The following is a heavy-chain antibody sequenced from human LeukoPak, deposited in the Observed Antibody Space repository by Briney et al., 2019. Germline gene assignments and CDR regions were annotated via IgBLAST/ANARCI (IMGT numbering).Heavy chain of an antibody. CDR2: SYYSGST. CDR3: AGDDSSSWWSY. D-gene: IGHD6-13*01. V-gene: IGHV4-59*01. Sequence: SETLSLTCTVSGGSINSYYWSWIRQPPGKGLEWIGNSYYSGSTKYNPSLKSRVTISVDTSKNQFSLKVNSVTAADTAVYYCAGDDSSSWWSYWGQGTLVTVSS. CDR1: GGSINSYY. J-gene: IGHJ4*02.